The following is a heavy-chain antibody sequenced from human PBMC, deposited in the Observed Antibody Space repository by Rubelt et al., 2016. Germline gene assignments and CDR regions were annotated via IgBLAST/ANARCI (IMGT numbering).Heavy chain of an antibody. Sequence: VQLVESGGGVVQPGGSLRLSCAASGFTFSSYAMSWVRQAPGKGLEWVSAISGSGGSTYYADSVKGRFTISRDNSKNSLYLQMNSLRAEDTAVYYCARDSRGFGTSPDGYFDLWGRGTLVTVSS. CDR1: GFTFSSYA. D-gene: IGHD2-2*01. CDR3: ARDSRGFGTSPDGYFDL. V-gene: IGHV3-23*04. J-gene: IGHJ2*01. CDR2: ISGSGGST.